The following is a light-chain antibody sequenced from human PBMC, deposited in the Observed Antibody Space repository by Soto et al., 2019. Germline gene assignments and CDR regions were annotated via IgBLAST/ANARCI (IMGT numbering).Light chain of an antibody. CDR1: QSVSSS. J-gene: IGKJ1*01. V-gene: IGKV3-15*01. CDR3: QQYNNWWT. Sequence: EIVFTQAPCTLSCSRWERSTLSCRASQSVSSSLAWYQQKPGQAPRLLIYGASTRATGIPARFSGSGSGTEFTLTINSLQSEDFAVYYCQQYNNWWTFGQGTKVDIK. CDR2: GAS.